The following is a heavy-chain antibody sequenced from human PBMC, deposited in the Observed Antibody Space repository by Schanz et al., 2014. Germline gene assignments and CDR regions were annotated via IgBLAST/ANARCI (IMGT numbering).Heavy chain of an antibody. V-gene: IGHV3-21*01. CDR1: GFAFSSFA. D-gene: IGHD3-3*01. J-gene: IGHJ4*02. CDR3: VRDSFFAFDY. CDR2: ISTSGTYM. Sequence: EVQLVESGGGLIQPGGSLRLSCVASGFAFSSFAMTWVRQAPGRGLEWVSSISTSGTYMYIADSLKGRLTISRDDAKKSMYLQMNNLRAEDTAVYYCVRDSFFAFDYWGQGTLVTVSS.